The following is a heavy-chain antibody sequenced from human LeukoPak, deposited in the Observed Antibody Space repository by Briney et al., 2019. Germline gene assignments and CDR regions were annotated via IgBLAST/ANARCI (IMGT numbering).Heavy chain of an antibody. D-gene: IGHD3-3*01. J-gene: IGHJ6*02. Sequence: APVKVSCKASGYTFTSYDINWVRQAPGQGLEWMGWMNPNSGNTGYAQKFQGRVTMTRNTSISTAYMELSSLRSEDTAVYYCASSKAYYDFWSGYYRSDYYYYGMDVWGQGTTVTVSS. CDR2: MNPNSGNT. V-gene: IGHV1-8*01. CDR1: GYTFTSYD. CDR3: ASSKAYYDFWSGYYRSDYYYYGMDV.